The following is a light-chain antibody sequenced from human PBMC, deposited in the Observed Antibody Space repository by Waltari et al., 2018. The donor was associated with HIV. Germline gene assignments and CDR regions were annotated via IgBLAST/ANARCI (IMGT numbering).Light chain of an antibody. CDR1: RSILHSSDNRNY. CDR2: WAS. V-gene: IGKV4-1*01. Sequence: DIVMTQSPDSLPVSLGERATINCTSSRSILHSSDNRNYLAWYQQKPRQPPKLLISWASTRESGVPDRFSGSGSGTDCTLTITRLQAEDVAVYHCQQYFRIPPTFGGGTKVEIK. CDR3: QQYFRIPPT. J-gene: IGKJ4*01.